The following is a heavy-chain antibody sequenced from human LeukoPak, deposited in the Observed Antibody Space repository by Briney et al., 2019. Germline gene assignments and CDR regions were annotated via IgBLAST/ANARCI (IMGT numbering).Heavy chain of an antibody. CDR1: GTSITSYY. Sequence: SETLSLTCTVSGTSITSYYWNWIPQAPGQGPEWIGYGHYSGNTKYNPPLKSRVTISVDTSKNQFSLRLSSVTAADTAVYFCAKWASDNRAFDLWGRGTLVTVSS. CDR2: GHYSGNT. J-gene: IGHJ4*02. D-gene: IGHD2-8*01. CDR3: AKWASDNRAFDL. V-gene: IGHV4-59*08.